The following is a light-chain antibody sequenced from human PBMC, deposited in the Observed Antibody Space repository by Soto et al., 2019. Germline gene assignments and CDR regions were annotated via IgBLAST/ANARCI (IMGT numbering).Light chain of an antibody. J-gene: IGKJ4*01. CDR1: QSVSGSY. Sequence: ENVLTQSPGTLSLSPGEIATLSCRASQSVSGSYLAWYQQKPGQAPRLLIYAASSRATGIPDRFSGSASGTDFTLTISRLEPEDFAVYHCQQYGDSPLTFGGGTKVDIK. V-gene: IGKV3-20*01. CDR3: QQYGDSPLT. CDR2: AAS.